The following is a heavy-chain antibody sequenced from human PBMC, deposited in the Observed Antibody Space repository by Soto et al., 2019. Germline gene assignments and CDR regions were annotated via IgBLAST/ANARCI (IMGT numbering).Heavy chain of an antibody. Sequence: QVQLVQSGAEVKKPGSSVKVSCKASGGTFSSYAISWVRQAPGQGLEWMGGIIPIFGTANYAQKFQGRVTITADESTSTADRELSSLRSEDTAGYCCAWADSDRAWFDPWGQGPLVTVSS. V-gene: IGHV1-69*12. CDR3: AWADSDRAWFDP. J-gene: IGHJ5*02. CDR1: GGTFSSYA. D-gene: IGHD2-15*01. CDR2: IIPIFGTA.